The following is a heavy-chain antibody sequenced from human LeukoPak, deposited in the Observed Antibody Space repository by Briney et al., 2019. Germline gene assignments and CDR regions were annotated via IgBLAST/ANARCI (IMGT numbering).Heavy chain of an antibody. J-gene: IGHJ5*02. CDR2: IYTSGST. V-gene: IGHV4-4*07. D-gene: IGHD5-24*01. CDR1: GGSISSYY. Sequence: SETLSLTCTVSGGSISSYYWSWIRQPAGKGLEWIGRIYTSGSTNYNPSLKSRVTMSVDTSKNQFSLKLSSVTAADTAVYYCATASRRDGYNLFSPNRRTNNWFDPWGQGTLVTVSS. CDR3: ATASRRDGYNLFSPNRRTNNWFDP.